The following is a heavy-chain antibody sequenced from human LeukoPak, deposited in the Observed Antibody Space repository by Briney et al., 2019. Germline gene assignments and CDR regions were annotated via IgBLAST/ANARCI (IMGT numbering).Heavy chain of an antibody. CDR3: TRPSYDSSVSGVVY. Sequence: GALRLSCATSGFTFSGSAIHGGRQACGEGVGWGGRIRSKANSYATTDAASVKGRFTTSRADSKNTAYLQMNSLKTEDTAVYYCTRPSYDSSVSGVVYWGQGTLVTVSS. V-gene: IGHV3-73*01. D-gene: IGHD3-22*01. CDR2: IRSKANSYAT. CDR1: GFTFSGSA. J-gene: IGHJ4*02.